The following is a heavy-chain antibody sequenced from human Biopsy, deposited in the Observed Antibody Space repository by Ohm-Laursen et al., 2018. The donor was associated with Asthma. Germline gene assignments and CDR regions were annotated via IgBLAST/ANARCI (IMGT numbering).Heavy chain of an antibody. CDR1: GYTFNSAG. J-gene: IGHJ6*02. Sequence: SVKVSCKTSGYTFNSAGITWARQAPGQWLEWLGLISVYNGNTKVAQKLQDRVTMITDTSTSTAYMELRSLRSDDTAVYFCARAVDYSHYYGIDVWGQGTTVTVS. V-gene: IGHV1-18*01. CDR3: ARAVDYSHYYGIDV. CDR2: ISVYNGNT. D-gene: IGHD3-10*01.